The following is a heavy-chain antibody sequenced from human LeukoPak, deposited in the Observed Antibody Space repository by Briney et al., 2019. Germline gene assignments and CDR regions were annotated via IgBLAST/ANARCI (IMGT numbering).Heavy chain of an antibody. CDR1: GFTFSDYW. D-gene: IGHD3-16*02. CDR3: VRGQEEVSVIVY. J-gene: IGHJ4*02. CDR2: IKGDGSET. V-gene: IGHV3-74*01. Sequence: GGSLRLSCAASGFTFSDYWMHWVRQVPGKGLVWVARIKGDGSETNYADSVKGRFTISRDNAKNTLYLQMNSLRVEDTAVYYCVRGQEEVSVIVYWGQGTLVSISS.